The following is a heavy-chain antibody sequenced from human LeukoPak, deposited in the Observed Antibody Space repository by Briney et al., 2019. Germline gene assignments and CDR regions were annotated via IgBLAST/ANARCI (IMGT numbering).Heavy chain of an antibody. V-gene: IGHV3-9*01. Sequence: PGGSLRLSCAASGFTFDDYAMHWVRQAPGKGLEWVSGISWNSGSIGYADSVKGRFTISRDNAKNSLYLQMNGLRAEDTALYYCAKDNLAYAFDIWGQGTMVTVSS. J-gene: IGHJ3*02. CDR3: AKDNLAYAFDI. CDR1: GFTFDDYA. D-gene: IGHD2-15*01. CDR2: ISWNSGSI.